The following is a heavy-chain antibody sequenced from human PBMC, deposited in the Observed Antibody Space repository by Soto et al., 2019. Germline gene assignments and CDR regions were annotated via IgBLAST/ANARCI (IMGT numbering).Heavy chain of an antibody. CDR1: GFTFSSYA. CDR3: ARDGGRFLEWLVRTYYYYGMDV. J-gene: IGHJ6*02. V-gene: IGHV3-30-3*01. D-gene: IGHD3-3*01. Sequence: PGGSLRLSCAASGFTFSSYAMHWVRQAPGKGLEWVAVISYDGSNKYYADSVKGRFTISRDNSKNTLYLQMNSLRAEDTAVYYCARDGGRFLEWLVRTYYYYGMDVWGQGTTVTVSS. CDR2: ISYDGSNK.